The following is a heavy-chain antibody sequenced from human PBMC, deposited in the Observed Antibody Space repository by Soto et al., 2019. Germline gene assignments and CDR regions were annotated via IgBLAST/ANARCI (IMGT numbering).Heavy chain of an antibody. V-gene: IGHV3-30-3*01. D-gene: IGHD2-8*02. Sequence: GGSLRLSCAASGFTFSSYAMHWVRQAPGKGLEWVAVISYDGSNKYYADSVKGRFTISRDNSKNTLYLQMNSLRAEDTAVYYCARDNTGLLDYWGQGTLVTVSS. CDR1: GFTFSSYA. J-gene: IGHJ4*02. CDR3: ARDNTGLLDY. CDR2: ISYDGSNK.